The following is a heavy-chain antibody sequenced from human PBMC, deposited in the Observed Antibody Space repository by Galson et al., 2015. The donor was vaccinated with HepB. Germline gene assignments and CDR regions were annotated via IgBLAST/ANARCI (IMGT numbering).Heavy chain of an antibody. CDR2: INPSGDST. Sequence: SVKVSCKASGSTFSSYYMHWVRQAPGQGLEWMGIINPSGDSTTYAQKLEGRVTMTRDTSTSTVYMELSSLRSEDTAVYYCAKDSARYCSGGSCYGPRYYMDVWGKGTTVTVSS. D-gene: IGHD2-15*01. V-gene: IGHV1-46*01. J-gene: IGHJ6*03. CDR1: GSTFSSYY. CDR3: AKDSARYCSGGSCYGPRYYMDV.